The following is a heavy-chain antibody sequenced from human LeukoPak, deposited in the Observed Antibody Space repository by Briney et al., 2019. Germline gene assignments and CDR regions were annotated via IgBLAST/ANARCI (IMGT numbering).Heavy chain of an antibody. CDR3: PRFYGGNFVFDY. Sequence: GGSLRLSCAASGFTFSSYAVSWVRQAPGKGLEGVSAISGSGGSTYYADSVKGRFTISRDNSKNTLYLQMNSLRAEDTAVYYCPRFYGGNFVFDYWGQGTLVTVSS. D-gene: IGHD4-23*01. CDR1: GFTFSSYA. V-gene: IGHV3-23*01. J-gene: IGHJ4*02. CDR2: ISGSGGST.